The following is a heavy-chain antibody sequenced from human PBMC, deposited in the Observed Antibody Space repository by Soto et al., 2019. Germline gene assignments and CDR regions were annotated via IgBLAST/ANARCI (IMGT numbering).Heavy chain of an antibody. J-gene: IGHJ4*02. Sequence: EVQLVESGGGLVQPGGSLRLSCAASGFTFSTYWMSWVRQAPGKGLEWVTNINQDGGVRDYVDSVKGRFTISRDNAKNSGYLQMNSLRAEDTAVYYCARDGQGGFLDYWGQGTMVTVSS. D-gene: IGHD5-12*01. CDR2: INQDGGVR. CDR3: ARDGQGGFLDY. V-gene: IGHV3-7*01. CDR1: GFTFSTYW.